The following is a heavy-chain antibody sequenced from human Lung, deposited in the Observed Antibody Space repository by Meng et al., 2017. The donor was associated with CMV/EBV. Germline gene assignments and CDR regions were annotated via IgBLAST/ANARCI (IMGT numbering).Heavy chain of an antibody. Sequence: EGEVGDAGGFVVQPGGSLGLSCVSSGFTFDDYTMHWVRQPPGKGLEWVSLISWDGGSTYYADSVEGRFTISRDNMKNSLYLQMNTLTSEDTALYYCARGYDSSGYLDYWGQGTLVTVSS. CDR2: ISWDGGST. V-gene: IGHV3-43*01. D-gene: IGHD3-22*01. CDR3: ARGYDSSGYLDY. CDR1: GFTFDDYT. J-gene: IGHJ4*02.